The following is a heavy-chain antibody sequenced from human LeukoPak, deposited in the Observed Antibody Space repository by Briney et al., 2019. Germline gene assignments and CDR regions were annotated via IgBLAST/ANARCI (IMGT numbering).Heavy chain of an antibody. Sequence: PSATLSLTCTVSGASISSYYWSWIRQPPGKGGEWIGYINYIVITNYNPSLKRRVTMSVNQAKNQVSLKLGSVTAADTAVYYCARTGSTVTMLYSFDHGGQGTLVTVSS. CDR1: GASISSYY. J-gene: IGHJ4*02. CDR2: INYIVIT. D-gene: IGHD4-17*01. V-gene: IGHV4-59*01. CDR3: ARTGSTVTMLYSFDH.